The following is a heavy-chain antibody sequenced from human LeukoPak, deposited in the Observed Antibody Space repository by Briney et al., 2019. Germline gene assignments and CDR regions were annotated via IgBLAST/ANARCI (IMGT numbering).Heavy chain of an antibody. CDR2: IVVGSGNT. D-gene: IGHD3-22*01. V-gene: IGHV1-58*02. CDR3: AALSYDSSGYYRDY. Sequence: ASVKVSCKASGFTFTSSAMQWARQARGQRLEWIGWIVVGSGNTNYAQKFQERVTITRDMSTSTAYMELSSLRSEDTAVYYCAALSYDSSGYYRDYWGQGTLVTVSS. J-gene: IGHJ4*02. CDR1: GFTFTSSA.